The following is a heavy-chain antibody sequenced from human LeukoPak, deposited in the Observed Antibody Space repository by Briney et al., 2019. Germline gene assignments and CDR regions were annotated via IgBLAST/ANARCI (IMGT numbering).Heavy chain of an antibody. J-gene: IGHJ3*02. D-gene: IGHD5/OR15-5a*01. Sequence: ASVKVSCKASGGTFSSYAISWERQAPGQGLEWMGRIIPILGIANYAQKFQGRVTITADKSTSTAYMELSSLRSEDTAVYYCAREGSNDAFDIWGQGTMVTVSS. V-gene: IGHV1-69*04. CDR1: GGTFSSYA. CDR2: IIPILGIA. CDR3: AREGSNDAFDI.